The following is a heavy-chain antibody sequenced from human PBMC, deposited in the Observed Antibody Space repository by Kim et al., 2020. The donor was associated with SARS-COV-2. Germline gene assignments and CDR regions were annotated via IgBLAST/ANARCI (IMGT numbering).Heavy chain of an antibody. D-gene: IGHD3-3*01. CDR2: INHSGST. V-gene: IGHV4-34*01. J-gene: IGHJ4*01. Sequence: SETLSLTCAVYGGSFSGYYWSWIRQPPGKGLEWIGEINHSGSTNYNPSLKSRVTISVDTSKNQFSLKLSSVTAADTAVYYCARGGITIFGVGQRGFDYWG. CDR1: GGSFSGYY. CDR3: ARGGITIFGVGQRGFDY.